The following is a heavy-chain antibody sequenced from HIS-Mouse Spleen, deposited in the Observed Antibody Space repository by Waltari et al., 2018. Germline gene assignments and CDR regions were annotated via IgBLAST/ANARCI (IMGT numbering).Heavy chain of an antibody. CDR3: ARDAAMAPDAFDI. D-gene: IGHD5-18*01. CDR1: GFTFSSYS. J-gene: IGHJ3*02. CDR2: ISSSSSTI. V-gene: IGHV3-48*01. Sequence: EVQLVESGGGLVQPGGSLRLSCAASGFTFSSYSMNWVRQAPGKGLEWVSYISSSSSTIYYADSVKGRFTISRDNAKNSLYLQMNSLRAEDTAVYYCARDAAMAPDAFDIWGQGTMVTVSS.